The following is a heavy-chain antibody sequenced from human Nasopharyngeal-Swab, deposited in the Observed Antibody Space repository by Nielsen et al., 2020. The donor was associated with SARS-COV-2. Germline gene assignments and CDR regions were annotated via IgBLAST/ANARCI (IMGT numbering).Heavy chain of an antibody. Sequence: GESPKIPRAAPGFTLSTYTFNWVRQAPGKGLEWVSFIAGSGSTVYRDSVKGRFTISRDNSKNTLYLQMNSLRAEDTAVYYCAGPSWSSLIYGMDVWGQGTTVTVSS. J-gene: IGHJ6*02. CDR3: AGPSWSSLIYGMDV. V-gene: IGHV3-48*01. CDR2: IAGSGSTV. CDR1: GFTLSTYT. D-gene: IGHD6-13*01.